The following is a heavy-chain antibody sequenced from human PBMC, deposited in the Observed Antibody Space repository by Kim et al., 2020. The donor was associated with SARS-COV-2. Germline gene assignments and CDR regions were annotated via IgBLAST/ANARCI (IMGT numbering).Heavy chain of an antibody. CDR1: GGSISSYY. D-gene: IGHD3-16*01. CDR3: ARGSRRRYDYY. V-gene: IGHV4-59*01. Sequence: SETLSLTCTVSGGSISSYYWSWIRQPPGKGLEWIGSIYYIGSTNYNPALKSRVTISVTTSKNQFSLKLSSVLAAAPAVYYFARGSRRRYDYYWCQGTLV. CDR2: IYYIGST. J-gene: IGHJ4*02.